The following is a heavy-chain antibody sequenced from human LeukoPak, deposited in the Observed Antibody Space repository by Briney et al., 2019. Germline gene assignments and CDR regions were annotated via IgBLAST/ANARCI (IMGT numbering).Heavy chain of an antibody. CDR3: ARDFGLWLPDV. J-gene: IGHJ6*04. CDR1: GGPLSSGSYY. V-gene: IGHV4-61*02. CDR2: IYTSGST. Sequence: SQTLSLTCTVSGGPLSSGSYYWRWIPQPAGKGLELIVRIYTSGSTSYNPSPKSRVTISVDTSKNQFSLKLSSVTAADTAVYYCARDFGLWLPDVWGKGTTVTVSS. D-gene: IGHD5-18*01.